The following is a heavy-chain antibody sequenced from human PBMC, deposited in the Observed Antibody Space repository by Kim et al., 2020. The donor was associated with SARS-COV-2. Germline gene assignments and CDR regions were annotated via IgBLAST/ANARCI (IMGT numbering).Heavy chain of an antibody. V-gene: IGHV3-7*01. CDR3: ARGRDFLELPHHYYHMDV. Sequence: GGSLRLSCAASGFTFSLYWVTWVRQALGKGLEWVANIKPDGSDKFYVDSVKGRFTLSRDNAKNSLYLQMNSLRAEDTAVYYCARGRDFLELPHHYYHMDVWGKGTTVTVSS. J-gene: IGHJ6*03. CDR1: GFTFSLYW. D-gene: IGHD1-7*01. CDR2: IKPDGSDK.